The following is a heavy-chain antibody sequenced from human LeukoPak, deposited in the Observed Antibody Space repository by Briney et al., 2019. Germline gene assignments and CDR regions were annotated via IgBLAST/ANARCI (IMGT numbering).Heavy chain of an antibody. CDR2: IYYSGST. J-gene: IGHJ4*02. Sequence: SETLSLTCTVSGGSISSGGYYWSWIRQHPGKGLEWIGYIYYSGSTYYNPSLKSRVTISVDTSQNQFSLRLSSVTAADTAVYYCARDKLRHYDSGAYEGYYFDYWGQGTLVTVSS. V-gene: IGHV4-31*03. D-gene: IGHD3-22*01. CDR3: ARDKLRHYDSGAYEGYYFDY. CDR1: GGSISSGGYY.